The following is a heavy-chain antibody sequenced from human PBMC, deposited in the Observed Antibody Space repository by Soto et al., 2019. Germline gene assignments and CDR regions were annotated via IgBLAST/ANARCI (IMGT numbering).Heavy chain of an antibody. V-gene: IGHV3-11*01. CDR2: ISGGGTTT. CDR3: AGDPYYYGSAF. D-gene: IGHD3-10*01. Sequence: GGSLRLSCAASGFRFSDHYMTWIRQAPGKGLEWVSKISGGGTTTYYADSVKGRFTVSRDNAKNSLYLQMTSLRAEGTAVYYCAGDPYYYGSAFWGQGTLVTV. CDR1: GFRFSDHY. J-gene: IGHJ4*02.